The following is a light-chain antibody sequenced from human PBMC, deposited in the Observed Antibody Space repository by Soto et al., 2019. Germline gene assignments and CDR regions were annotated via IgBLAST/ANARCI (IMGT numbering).Light chain of an antibody. CDR2: DVS. Sequence: QSVLTQPASVSGSPGQSITISCSGTSSDVGGSNYVSWYQQLPGEAPKLMIYDVSYRPSGVSNRFSGSKSGNTASLTISGLQAEDEADYFCSSYTSSAPGVLFGGGTKLTVL. CDR3: SSYTSSAPGVL. J-gene: IGLJ2*01. V-gene: IGLV2-14*03. CDR1: SSDVGGSNY.